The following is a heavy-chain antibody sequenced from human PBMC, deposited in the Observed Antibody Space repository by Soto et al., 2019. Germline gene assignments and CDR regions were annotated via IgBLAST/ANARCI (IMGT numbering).Heavy chain of an antibody. CDR2: ISSSGGST. D-gene: IGHD7-27*01. CDR1: GFTFSSYT. CDR3: AKGWGDY. Sequence: EVQLLESGGGLVQPGGSLRLSCAASGFTFSSYTMSWVRQGPGKGLEWVSGISSSGGSTVYADSVKGRFTISRDNFKNTLSLQMKSPRAEDTAVYYCAKGWGDYWGQGTPVTVSS. V-gene: IGHV3-23*01. J-gene: IGHJ4*02.